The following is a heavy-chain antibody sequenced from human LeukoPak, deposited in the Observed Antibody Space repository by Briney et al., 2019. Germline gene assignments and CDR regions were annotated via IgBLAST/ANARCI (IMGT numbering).Heavy chain of an antibody. CDR3: ARNLWFGESSDAFDM. Sequence: ASVKVSCKTSGYTFTGYYMHWVRQAPGQGLEWMGRINPNSGGTNYAQKFQGRVTMTRDTSISTAYMDMSSLRSDDTAVYYCARNLWFGESSDAFDMWGQGTMVTVSS. CDR1: GYTFTGYY. J-gene: IGHJ3*02. V-gene: IGHV1-2*06. CDR2: INPNSGGT. D-gene: IGHD3-10*01.